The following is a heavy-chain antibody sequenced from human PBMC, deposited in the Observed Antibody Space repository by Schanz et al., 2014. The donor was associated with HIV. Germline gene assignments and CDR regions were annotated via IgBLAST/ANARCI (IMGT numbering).Heavy chain of an antibody. CDR2: IWYDGTNI. CDR3: AREYYSRNWNWFDP. CDR1: GFTFSSQA. Sequence: VQLLESGGGLVQPGGSLRLSCAASGFTFSSQAMSWVRQAPGKGLEWVAVIWYDGTNIDYADSVKGRFTVSRDNSKNMLYLQMNSLRAEDTAVYYCAREYYSRNWNWFDPWGQGTLVTVSS. J-gene: IGHJ5*02. D-gene: IGHD6-13*01. V-gene: IGHV3-33*08.